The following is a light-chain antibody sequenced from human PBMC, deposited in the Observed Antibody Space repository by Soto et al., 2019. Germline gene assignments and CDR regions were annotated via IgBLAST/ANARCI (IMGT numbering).Light chain of an antibody. V-gene: IGLV1-51*02. CDR3: GAWDSSLSGAI. J-gene: IGLJ2*01. CDR1: SSNIGNNH. CDR2: ENN. Sequence: QSVLTQPPSVSAAPGQKVTISCSGSSSNIGNNHVSWYQHLPGTAPNLLIYENNKRPSGIPDLFSGSQSGTSATLGITGLQTGDEAYYYCGAWDSSLSGAIFGAGTKLTVL.